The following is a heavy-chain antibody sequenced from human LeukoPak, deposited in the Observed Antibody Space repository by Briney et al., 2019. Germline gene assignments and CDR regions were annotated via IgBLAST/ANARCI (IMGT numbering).Heavy chain of an antibody. CDR3: ARDNLGY. V-gene: IGHV4-34*01. CDR2: INHSGST. CDR1: GGSFSGYY. Sequence: SETLSLTCAVYGGSFSGYYWSWIRQPPGKGLEWIGEINHSGSTNYNPSLKSRVTISVDTSKNQFSLKLSSVIAADTAVYSCARDNLGYWGQGTLVTVSS. J-gene: IGHJ4*02.